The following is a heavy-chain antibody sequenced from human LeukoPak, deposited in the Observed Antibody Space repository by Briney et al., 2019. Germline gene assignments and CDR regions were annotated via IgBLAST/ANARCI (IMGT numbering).Heavy chain of an antibody. CDR3: ARDISYTVVPGVFDY. CDR1: GYSFTSYW. V-gene: IGHV5-51*01. CDR2: IYPGDSDT. J-gene: IGHJ4*02. D-gene: IGHD1-26*01. Sequence: PGESLKISWKGSGYSFTSYWIGWVRQMPGKGLEWMGIIYPGDSDTRYSPSFQGQVTISADKSISTAYLQWRSLKASDTAMYYCARDISYTVVPGVFDYWGQGTLVTVSS.